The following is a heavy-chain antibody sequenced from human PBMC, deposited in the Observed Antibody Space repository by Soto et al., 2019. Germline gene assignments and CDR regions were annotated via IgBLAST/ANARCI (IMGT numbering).Heavy chain of an antibody. Sequence: SVKVSCKASGGTFSSYAISWVRQAPGQGLEWMGGIIPIFGTANYAQKFQGRVTITAGESTSTAYMELSSLRSEDTAVYYCARGRDYDSSGYYYLARWYFDLWGRGTLVTVSS. CDR2: IIPIFGTA. V-gene: IGHV1-69*13. J-gene: IGHJ2*01. CDR1: GGTFSSYA. CDR3: ARGRDYDSSGYYYLARWYFDL. D-gene: IGHD3-22*01.